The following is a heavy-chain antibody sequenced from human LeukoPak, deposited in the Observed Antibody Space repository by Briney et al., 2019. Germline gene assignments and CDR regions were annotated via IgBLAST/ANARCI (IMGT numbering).Heavy chain of an antibody. CDR1: GFTFSSYA. CDR3: ARGRIPTWELLDYYYGMDV. CDR2: ISYDGSNK. J-gene: IGHJ6*02. V-gene: IGHV3-30-3*01. Sequence: GGSLRLSCAASGFTFSSYAMQWVRQAPGKGLEWVGVISYDGSNKYYADSVKGRFTISRDNSKNTLYLQMNSLRAEDTAVYYCARGRIPTWELLDYYYGMDVWGQGTTVTVSS. D-gene: IGHD1-26*01.